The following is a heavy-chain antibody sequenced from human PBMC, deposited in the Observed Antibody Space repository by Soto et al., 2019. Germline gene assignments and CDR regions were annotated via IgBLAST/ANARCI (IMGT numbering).Heavy chain of an antibody. CDR1: GGSISSGGYS. V-gene: IGHV4-30-2*01. Sequence: PSETLSLTCAVSGGSISSGGYSWSWIRQPPGKGLECIGYIYNGGSTYYNPSLKSRVTISVDRSKNQFSLKLSSVTAADTAVYYCARHRDPWGQGTLVTVSS. CDR2: IYNGGST. J-gene: IGHJ5*02. CDR3: ARHRDP. D-gene: IGHD3-16*02.